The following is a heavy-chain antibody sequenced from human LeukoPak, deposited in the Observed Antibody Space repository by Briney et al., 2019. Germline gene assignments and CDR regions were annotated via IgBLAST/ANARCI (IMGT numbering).Heavy chain of an antibody. Sequence: MSGGSLRLSCAASGFTFSSYAMSWIRQPPGKGLEWIGEINHSGSTNYNPSLKSRVTISVDTSKNQFSLKLSSVTAADTAVYYCARGFHGYSSGWSRREGHDAFDIWGQGTMVTVSS. CDR3: ARGFHGYSSGWSRREGHDAFDI. D-gene: IGHD6-19*01. V-gene: IGHV4-34*01. CDR1: GFTFSSYA. CDR2: INHSGST. J-gene: IGHJ3*02.